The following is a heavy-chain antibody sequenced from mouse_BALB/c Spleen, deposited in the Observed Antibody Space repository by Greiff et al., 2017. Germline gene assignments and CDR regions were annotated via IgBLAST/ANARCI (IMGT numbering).Heavy chain of an antibody. D-gene: IGHD1-1*01. Sequence: VQLQQSGPELVRPGVSVKISCKGSGYTFTDYAMHWVKQSHAKSLEWIGVISTYYGNTNYNQKFKGKATMTVDKSSSTAYMELARLTSEDSAIYYCARGYGSSLRYFDGWGAGTTVTVSS. CDR2: ISTYYGNT. J-gene: IGHJ1*01. CDR3: ARGYGSSLRYFDG. CDR1: GYTFTDYA. V-gene: IGHV1-67*01.